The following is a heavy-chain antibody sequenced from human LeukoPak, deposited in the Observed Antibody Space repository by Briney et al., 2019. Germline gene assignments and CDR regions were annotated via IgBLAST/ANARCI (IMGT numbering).Heavy chain of an antibody. Sequence: PGGSLRLSCAASGFIINSYSMNWVRQAPGKGLEWVSVIYSGGSTYYADSVKGRFTISRDNSKNTLYLQMNSLRAEDTAVYYCAREDPYDSSGYPTGGAFDIWGQGTMVTVSS. J-gene: IGHJ3*02. CDR2: IYSGGST. CDR1: GFIINSYS. CDR3: AREDPYDSSGYPTGGAFDI. V-gene: IGHV3-53*01. D-gene: IGHD3-22*01.